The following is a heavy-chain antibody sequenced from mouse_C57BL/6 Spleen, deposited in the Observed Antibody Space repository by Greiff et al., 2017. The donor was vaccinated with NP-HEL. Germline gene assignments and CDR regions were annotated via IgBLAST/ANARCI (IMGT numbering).Heavy chain of an antibody. CDR3: TRGGYYVRYYAMDY. V-gene: IGHV5-9-1*02. Sequence: EVKLVESGEGLVKPGGSLKLSCAASGFTFSSYAMSWVRQTPEKRLEWVAYISSGGDYIYYADTVKGRFTISRDTARNTLYLQMSSLKSEDTAMYYCTRGGYYVRYYAMDYWGQGTSVTVSS. J-gene: IGHJ4*01. D-gene: IGHD2-3*01. CDR2: ISSGGDYI. CDR1: GFTFSSYA.